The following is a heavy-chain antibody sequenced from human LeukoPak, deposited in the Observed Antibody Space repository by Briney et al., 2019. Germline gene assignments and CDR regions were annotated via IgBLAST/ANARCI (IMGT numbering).Heavy chain of an antibody. J-gene: IGHJ6*02. CDR2: VSGSGYST. CDR3: AKEGSGHYYYGMDV. Sequence: NPGGSLRLSCAASGFTFSSYAMSWVRQAPGKGLEWVSGVSGSGYSTYYADSVKGRFTISRVNSKRTLYLQMNSLGVEDTAVYYCAKEGSGHYYYGMDVWGQGTTVTVSS. D-gene: IGHD6-25*01. V-gene: IGHV3-23*01. CDR1: GFTFSSYA.